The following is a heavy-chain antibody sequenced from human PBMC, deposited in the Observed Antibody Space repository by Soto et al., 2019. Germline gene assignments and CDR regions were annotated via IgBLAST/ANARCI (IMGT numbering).Heavy chain of an antibody. CDR2: MYTSGLT. CDR3: ARDDKGVSAAMLY. D-gene: IGHD2-2*01. J-gene: IGHJ4*02. CDR1: GDSISGYY. Sequence: QVQLQESGPGLVKPSETLSLTCTVSGDSISGYYWYWIRQPAGKGLEWIGRMYTSGLTNYNPSLKSRVTMSVDTSKNQFSLKLSSVTAADTAVYYCARDDKGVSAAMLYWGQGTLVTVSS. V-gene: IGHV4-4*07.